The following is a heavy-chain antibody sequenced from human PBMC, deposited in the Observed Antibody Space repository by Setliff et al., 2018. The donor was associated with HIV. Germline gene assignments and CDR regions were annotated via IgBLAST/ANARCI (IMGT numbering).Heavy chain of an antibody. V-gene: IGHV4-4*02. J-gene: IGHJ3*02. CDR1: GDSITSTTW. D-gene: IGHD3-10*01. CDR2: IYHSGST. Sequence: KTSETLSLTCSVSGDSITSTTWWTWVRQPPGKGLEWIGEIYHSGSTNYSPSLNSRVTISLDKSKNQFSLKLTSVNAAGTAVYYCARGDGEASFDIWGRGTMVTVSS. CDR3: ARGDGEASFDI.